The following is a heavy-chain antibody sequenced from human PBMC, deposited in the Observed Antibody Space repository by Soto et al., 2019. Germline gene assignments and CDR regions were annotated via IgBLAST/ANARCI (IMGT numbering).Heavy chain of an antibody. CDR1: GGSISSSNW. CDR3: ASIAAAGTNGNWFDP. Sequence: QVQLQESGPGLVKPSGTLSLTCAVSGGSISSSNWWSWVRQPPGKGLEWIGEIYHSGSTNYNPSLKSRVTIAVDKSKNQFSLKLSSVTAADTAVYYCASIAAAGTNGNWFDPWGQGTLVTVSS. D-gene: IGHD6-13*01. J-gene: IGHJ5*02. V-gene: IGHV4-4*02. CDR2: IYHSGST.